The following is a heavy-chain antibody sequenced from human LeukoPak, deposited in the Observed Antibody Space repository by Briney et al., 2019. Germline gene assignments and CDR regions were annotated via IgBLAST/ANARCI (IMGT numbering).Heavy chain of an antibody. J-gene: IGHJ4*02. CDR2: ISSSGSTI. D-gene: IGHD2-15*01. V-gene: IGHV3-48*03. CDR3: ARVAYCSGGSCHIGSPAPFDY. Sequence: PGGSLRLSCAASGFTFSSYEMNWVRQAPGKGLEWVPYISSSGSTIYYADSVKGRFTISRDNAKNSLYLQMNSLRAEDTAVYYCARVAYCSGGSCHIGSPAPFDYWGQGALVTVSS. CDR1: GFTFSSYE.